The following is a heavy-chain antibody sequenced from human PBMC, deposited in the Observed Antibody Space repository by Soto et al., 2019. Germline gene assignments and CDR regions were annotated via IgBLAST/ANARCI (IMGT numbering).Heavy chain of an antibody. D-gene: IGHD2-21*02. J-gene: IGHJ4*02. CDR2: IYYSGST. CDR1: GGSISSYY. CDR3: ARGLRLVRRGDYYFDD. V-gene: IGHV4-59*01. Sequence: SETLSLTCTVSGGSISSYYWSWIRQPPGKGLEWIGYIYYSGSTNYNPSLKSRVTISVDTSKNQFSLKLSSVTAADTAVYYCARGLRLVRRGDYYFDDPGQGTLVTVSS.